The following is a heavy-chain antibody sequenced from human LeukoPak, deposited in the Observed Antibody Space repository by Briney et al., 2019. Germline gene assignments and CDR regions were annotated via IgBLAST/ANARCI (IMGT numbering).Heavy chain of an antibody. Sequence: SETLSLTCTVSGYSISSGYYWGWIRQPPGKGLEWIGSIYHSGSTYYNPSLKSRVTISVDTSKNQFSLKLSSVTAADTAVYYCARQRFGELDWGQGTLVTVSS. V-gene: IGHV4-38-2*02. J-gene: IGHJ4*02. D-gene: IGHD3-10*01. CDR3: ARQRFGELD. CDR2: IYHSGST. CDR1: GYSISSGYY.